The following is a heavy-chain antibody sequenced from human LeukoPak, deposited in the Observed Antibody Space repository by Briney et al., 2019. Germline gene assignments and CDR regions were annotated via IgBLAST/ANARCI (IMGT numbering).Heavy chain of an antibody. CDR2: MNPNSGNT. D-gene: IGHD3-10*01. J-gene: IGHJ3*02. CDR1: GYTFTSYG. V-gene: IGHV1-8*02. Sequence: ASVKVSCKASGYTFTSYGISWVRQAPGQGLEWMGWMNPNSGNTGYAQKFQGRVTMTRNTSISTAYMELSSLRSEDTAVYYCARVPLVWFGELFNDAFDIWGQGTMVTVSS. CDR3: ARVPLVWFGELFNDAFDI.